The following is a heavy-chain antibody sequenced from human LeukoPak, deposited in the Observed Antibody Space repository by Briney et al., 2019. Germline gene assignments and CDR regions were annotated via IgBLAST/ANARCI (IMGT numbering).Heavy chain of an antibody. D-gene: IGHD3-10*01. V-gene: IGHV3-7*04. J-gene: IGHJ4*02. CDR2: IKQDESEK. CDR1: GFTFSSYW. Sequence: GGSLRLSCAASGFTFSSYWMSWVRQAPGKGLEWVANIKQDESEKYYVDSVKGRFTISRDNAENSLYLQMNSLRAEDTAVYYCARDHYYRSGSYYVYWGQGTLVTVSS. CDR3: ARDHYYRSGSYYVY.